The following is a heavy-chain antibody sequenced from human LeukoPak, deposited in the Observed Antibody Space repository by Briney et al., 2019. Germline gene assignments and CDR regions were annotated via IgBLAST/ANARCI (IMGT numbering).Heavy chain of an antibody. CDR1: GFTFSSYA. Sequence: PGGSLRLSCAASGFTFSSYAMSWVRQAPGKGLEWVSAISGSGGSTYYADSVKGRFTISRDNSKNTLYLQMNSLRAEDTAVYYCAKDLGDIVVVPAAMQGYDYFDYRGQGTLVTVSS. CDR3: AKDLGDIVVVPAAMQGYDYFDY. V-gene: IGHV3-23*01. J-gene: IGHJ4*02. CDR2: ISGSGGST. D-gene: IGHD2-2*01.